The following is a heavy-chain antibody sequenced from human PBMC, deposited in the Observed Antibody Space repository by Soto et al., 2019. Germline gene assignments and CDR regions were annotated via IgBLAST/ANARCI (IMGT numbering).Heavy chain of an antibody. Sequence: QVQLVESGGGVVQPGRSLRLSCAASGFTFSSYGMHWVRQAPGKGLEWVAVISYDGSNKYYADSVEGRFTISRDNSKNTLYLQMNSLRAEDTAVYYCAKDHAFAGYSYGALDYWGQGTLVTVSS. CDR2: ISYDGSNK. CDR3: AKDHAFAGYSYGALDY. J-gene: IGHJ4*02. D-gene: IGHD5-18*01. CDR1: GFTFSSYG. V-gene: IGHV3-30*18.